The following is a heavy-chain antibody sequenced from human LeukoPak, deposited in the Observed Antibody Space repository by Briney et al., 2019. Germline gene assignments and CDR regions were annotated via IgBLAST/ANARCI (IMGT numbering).Heavy chain of an antibody. CDR1: GFTFSNSS. D-gene: IGHD3-10*01. CDR3: AKVTYGSGTYGAFDY. CDR2: ISFSNTTI. V-gene: IGHV3-48*01. Sequence: PGGSLRLSCAASGFTFSNSSVNWVRQSPGKGLEWISYISFSNTTIYYADSVKGRFTISRDNSKNTLYLQMDSLRAEDTAVYYCAKVTYGSGTYGAFDYWGQGTLVTVSS. J-gene: IGHJ4*02.